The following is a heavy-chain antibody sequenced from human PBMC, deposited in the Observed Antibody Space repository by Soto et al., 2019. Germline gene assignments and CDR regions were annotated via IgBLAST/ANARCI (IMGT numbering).Heavy chain of an antibody. CDR2: IWYDGSNK. Sequence: QVQLVESGGGVVQPGRSLRLSCAASGFTFSSYGMHWVRQAPGKGLEWVAVIWYDGSNKYYADSVKGRFTISRDNSKHTLYLQMNSLRAEDTAVYYCAREARIAAAGKDYWGQGTLVTVSS. CDR3: AREARIAAAGKDY. V-gene: IGHV3-33*01. J-gene: IGHJ4*02. CDR1: GFTFSSYG. D-gene: IGHD6-13*01.